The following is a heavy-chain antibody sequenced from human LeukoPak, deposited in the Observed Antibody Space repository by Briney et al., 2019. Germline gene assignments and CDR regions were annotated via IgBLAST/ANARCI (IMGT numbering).Heavy chain of an antibody. CDR2: ISNSGGST. CDR1: GFTFTSCA. J-gene: IGHJ4*02. D-gene: IGHD4-23*01. CDR3: AKHRTTVLTDFGY. V-gene: IGHV3-23*01. Sequence: GGSLRLSCAASGFTFTSCAMGWVRQAPGEGLEWVSTISNSGGSTYYADSVRGRFTISRDNSKNTLSLHMNSLRAEDTAVYFCAKHRTTVLTDFGYWGQGTLVTVSS.